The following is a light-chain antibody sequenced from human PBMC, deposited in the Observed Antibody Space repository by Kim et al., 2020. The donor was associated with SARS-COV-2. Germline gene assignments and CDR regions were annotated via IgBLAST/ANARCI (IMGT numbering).Light chain of an antibody. Sequence: SPGERATHSCRSSQSVSSTLAWYQQKPGQAPRLLFYDASTRSTGIPARFSGSGSGTDFTLTISSLQSEDFAVYYCQQCNNWPLTFGGGTRLYIK. J-gene: IGKJ4*01. V-gene: IGKV3-15*01. CDR3: QQCNNWPLT. CDR2: DAS. CDR1: QSVSST.